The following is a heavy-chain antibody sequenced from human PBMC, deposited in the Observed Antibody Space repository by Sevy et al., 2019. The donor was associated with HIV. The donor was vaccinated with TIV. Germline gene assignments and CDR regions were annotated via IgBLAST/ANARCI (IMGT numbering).Heavy chain of an antibody. J-gene: IGHJ4*02. CDR1: RFTFSDYY. D-gene: IGHD3-22*01. Sequence: GGSLRLSCAASRFTFSDYYMSWIRQAPGKGLEWVSYISSGGTTMYYADSLKGRFTISRDNAKNSLYLQMNSLRAADTAVYYCARDSSYYYDSSGPGYFDYWGQGTLVTVSS. CDR3: ARDSSYYYDSSGPGYFDY. V-gene: IGHV3-11*01. CDR2: ISSGGTTM.